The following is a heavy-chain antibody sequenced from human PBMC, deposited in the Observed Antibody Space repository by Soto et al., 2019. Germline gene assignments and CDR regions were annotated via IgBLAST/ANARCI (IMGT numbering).Heavy chain of an antibody. CDR3: ARRGYSSSWYYYYYYGMDV. CDR2: MNPNSGNT. V-gene: IGHV1-8*01. D-gene: IGHD6-13*01. CDR1: GYTFTSYD. Sequence: QVQLVQSGAEVKKPGASVKVSCKASGYTFTSYDINWVRQATGQGLEWMGWMNPNSGNTGYAQKFQGRVTMTRNTSISTADSELSSLRSEDTAVYYCARRGYSSSWYYYYYYGMDVCGQGTTVTVSS. J-gene: IGHJ6*02.